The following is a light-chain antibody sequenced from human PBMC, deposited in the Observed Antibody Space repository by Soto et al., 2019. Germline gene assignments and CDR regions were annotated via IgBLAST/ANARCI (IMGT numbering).Light chain of an antibody. V-gene: IGLV1-47*01. CDR2: RNN. CDR3: AAWDDSLSGPV. Sequence: QSVLTQPPSASGTPGQRVTISCSGSSSNIGSNYVYWYQQLPGTAPKLLIYRNNQRPSGVPDRFSGSKSGTSASLAISRLXXXXXXXXYCAAWDDSLSGPVFGGGTKLTV. J-gene: IGLJ2*01. CDR1: SSNIGSNY.